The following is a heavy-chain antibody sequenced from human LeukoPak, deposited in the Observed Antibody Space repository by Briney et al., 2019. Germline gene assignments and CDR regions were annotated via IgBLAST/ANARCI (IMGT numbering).Heavy chain of an antibody. D-gene: IGHD3-10*01. J-gene: IGHJ4*02. CDR1: AITSYG. CDR2: ISAYNGNT. Sequence: ASVKVSCKASAITSYGISWVRQAPGQGLEWMGWISAYNGNTNYAQKFQGRVTMTTDTSTSTAYMELRSLRSDDTAVYYCARDKEGYYGSGSYYVYWGQGTLVTVSS. V-gene: IGHV1-18*04. CDR3: ARDKEGYYGSGSYYVY.